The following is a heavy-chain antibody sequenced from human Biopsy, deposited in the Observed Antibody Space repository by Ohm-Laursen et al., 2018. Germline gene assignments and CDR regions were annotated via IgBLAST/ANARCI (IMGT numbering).Heavy chain of an antibody. CDR3: APQTPRDPDILAGAYHYDMAV. CDR1: GGTFSISA. Sequence: SSVKVSYKVSGGTFSISAISWVRQAPGQGLEWMGGIITFFRTVNYAQNFQGRLTITADEFTDTAYMELRSLRSEDTAVYYCAPQTPRDPDILAGAYHYDMAVWGQGTTVTVSS. J-gene: IGHJ6*02. D-gene: IGHD3-9*01. V-gene: IGHV1-69*13. CDR2: IITFFRTV.